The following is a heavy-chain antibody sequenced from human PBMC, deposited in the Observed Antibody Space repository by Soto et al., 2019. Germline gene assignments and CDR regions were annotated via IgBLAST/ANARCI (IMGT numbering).Heavy chain of an antibody. CDR2: ISYDGSNK. J-gene: IGHJ2*01. CDR1: GFTFSSYG. V-gene: IGHV3-30*18. Sequence: QVQLVESGGGVVQPGRSLRLSCAASGFTFSSYGMHWVRQAPGKGLGWVAVISYDGSNKYYADSVKGRFTISRDNSKNTLYLQMNSLRAEDTAVYYCAKPYYVWGLDFDLWGRGTLVTVSS. D-gene: IGHD3-16*01. CDR3: AKPYYVWGLDFDL.